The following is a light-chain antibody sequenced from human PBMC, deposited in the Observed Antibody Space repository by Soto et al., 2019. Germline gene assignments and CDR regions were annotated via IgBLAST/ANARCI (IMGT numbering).Light chain of an antibody. J-gene: IGLJ1*01. Sequence: QSVLTQPTSASGSPGQSVTISCTGTSSDVGGYNYVSWYQQHPGKAPKLMIYEVSKRPSGVPDRFSGSKSGNTASLTVSGLQAEDEADYYCSSFTTSRFYVFGPGTKLTVL. CDR2: EVS. CDR1: SSDVGGYNY. CDR3: SSFTTSRFYV. V-gene: IGLV2-8*01.